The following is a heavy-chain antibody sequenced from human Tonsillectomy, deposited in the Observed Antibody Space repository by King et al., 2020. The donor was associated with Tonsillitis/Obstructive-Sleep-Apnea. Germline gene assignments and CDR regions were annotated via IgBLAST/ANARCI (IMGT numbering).Heavy chain of an antibody. CDR3: VLGYCSGTSCYIYYYYYMDV. CDR1: GFTFSSYS. V-gene: IGHV3-21*01. D-gene: IGHD2-2*02. J-gene: IGHJ6*03. Sequence: VQLVQSGGGLVKPGGSLRLSCAASGFTFSSYSMNWVRQAPGKGLEWVSSISSSSDYIYYADSVKGRFTVSRDNAKNSLYLQMDSLRAEDTAVYYCVLGYCSGTSCYIYYYYYMDVCGKGTTVTVSS. CDR2: ISSSSDYI.